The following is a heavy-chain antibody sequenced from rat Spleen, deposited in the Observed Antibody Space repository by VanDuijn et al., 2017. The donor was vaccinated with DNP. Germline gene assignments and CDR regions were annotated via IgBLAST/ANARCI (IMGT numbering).Heavy chain of an antibody. CDR3: ARHLFITIAAPFDY. CDR1: GFTFSDYA. Sequence: EVQLVESGGGLVQPGRSLKLSCAASGFTFSDYAMAWVRQAPKKGLEWVATIIYDGSSTYYRDSVKGRFTISRDNAKSTLYLQRDSLRSEDTATYYCARHLFITIAAPFDYWGQGVMVTVSS. V-gene: IGHV5-17*01. D-gene: IGHD1-2*01. J-gene: IGHJ2*01. CDR2: IIYDGSST.